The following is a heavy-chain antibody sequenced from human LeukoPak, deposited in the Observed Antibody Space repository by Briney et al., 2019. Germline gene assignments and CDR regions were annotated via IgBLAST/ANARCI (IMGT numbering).Heavy chain of an antibody. CDR3: ARGAPQWLGTPGAFDI. CDR2: INPSGGST. D-gene: IGHD6-19*01. V-gene: IGHV1-46*01. Sequence: ASVKVSCKASGYTFTSYGISWVRQAPGQGLEWMGIINPSGGSTSYAQKFQGRVTMTRDTSTSTVYMELSSLRSEDTAVYYCARGAPQWLGTPGAFDIWGQGTTVTVSS. CDR1: GYTFTSYG. J-gene: IGHJ3*02.